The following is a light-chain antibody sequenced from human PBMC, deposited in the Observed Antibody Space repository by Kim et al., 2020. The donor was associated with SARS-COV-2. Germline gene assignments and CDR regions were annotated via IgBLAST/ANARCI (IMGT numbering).Light chain of an antibody. CDR3: QQYKDWSYT. CDR2: DAS. CDR1: ETVRTH. J-gene: IGKJ2*01. Sequence: VSPGEGATLACKASETVRTHLAWYQQKPGQAPRLLIYDASTRATGIPARFSASGSGTEFTLSISGLQSEDFAVYYCQQYKDWSYTFGQGTKLEIK. V-gene: IGKV3-15*01.